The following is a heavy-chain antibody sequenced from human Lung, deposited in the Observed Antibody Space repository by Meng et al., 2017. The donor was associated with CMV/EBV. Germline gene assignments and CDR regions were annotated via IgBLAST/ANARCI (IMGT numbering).Heavy chain of an antibody. V-gene: IGHV4-39*01. CDR2: IFHSGSA. Sequence: SXTXSLXCTVSRGSISSDVHYWGWIRQPPGKGLEWIGNIFHSGSAYYNPSLKSRVSISVDTSKNQFSLKLSSVTAADTAMYYCARQGTAAAVTRSRTFDYWGQGTLVTVSS. J-gene: IGHJ4*02. CDR3: ARQGTAAAVTRSRTFDY. CDR1: RGSISSDVHY. D-gene: IGHD6-13*01.